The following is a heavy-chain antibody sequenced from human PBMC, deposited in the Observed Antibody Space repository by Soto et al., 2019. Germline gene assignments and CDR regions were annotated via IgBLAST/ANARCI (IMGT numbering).Heavy chain of an antibody. CDR2: IYYRGST. CDR3: ARILMDYYRLDY. D-gene: IGHD2-8*01. J-gene: IGHJ4*02. Sequence: SESLSLTCTVSGASISGGDYCWSCIRPPQGKCLEWIGHIYYRGSTYYNPTLRSRAGISVASSKSQVSLKLTSVTAADTAVYFSARILMDYYRLDYWGQGALVTVSS. CDR1: GASISGGDYC. V-gene: IGHV4-30-4*01.